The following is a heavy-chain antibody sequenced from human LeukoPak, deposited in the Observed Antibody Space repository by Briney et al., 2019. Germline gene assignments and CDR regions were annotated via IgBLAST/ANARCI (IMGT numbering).Heavy chain of an antibody. CDR2: ISSSGSTT. Sequence: HTGGSLRLSCAASGFTFSSYEMNWVRQAPGKGLEWVSYISSSGSTTYYADSVKGRFTISRDNAKNSLYLQMNSLRAEDTAVYYCARDSSSWPYYFDYWGQGTLVTVSS. V-gene: IGHV3-48*03. CDR3: ARDSSSWPYYFDY. D-gene: IGHD6-13*01. CDR1: GFTFSSYE. J-gene: IGHJ4*02.